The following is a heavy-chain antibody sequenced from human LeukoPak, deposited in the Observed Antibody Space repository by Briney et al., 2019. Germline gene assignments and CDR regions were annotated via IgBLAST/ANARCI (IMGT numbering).Heavy chain of an antibody. CDR1: GFTFSNYV. J-gene: IGHJ4*02. CDR3: AREGDCGGDCLDY. Sequence: GRSLTLSCAASGFTFSNYVMLWVRQDPGQGLEWVATIWFDWTNKYYADSVKGRFTISRADPKNTLYLQMNSLRAEDTAVYSCAREGDCGGDCLDYWGQGTLVTVSP. CDR2: IWFDWTNK. D-gene: IGHD2-21*02. V-gene: IGHV3-33*01.